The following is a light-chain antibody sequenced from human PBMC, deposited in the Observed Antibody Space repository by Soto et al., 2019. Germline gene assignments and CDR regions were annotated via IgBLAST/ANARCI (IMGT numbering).Light chain of an antibody. J-gene: IGKJ2*01. V-gene: IGKV3-15*01. CDR1: QGVSSY. CDR3: LQYSTWPPLYT. CDR2: DAS. Sequence: EIVMTQSPAALSVSLGERVSLTCRASQGVSSYLAWYQQKPGQAPRILISDASTRATDIPDRFSGSGSGTDFTLTISSLQSSDLAVYYCLQYSTWPPLYTFGQGTKLEIK.